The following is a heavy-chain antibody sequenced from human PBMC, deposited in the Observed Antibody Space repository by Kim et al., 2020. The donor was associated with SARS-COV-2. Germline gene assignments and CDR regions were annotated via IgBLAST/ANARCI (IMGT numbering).Heavy chain of an antibody. CDR3: AREGPGMSYGPDY. V-gene: IGHV4-61*02. CDR2: VYSTGSA. D-gene: IGHD3-16*01. Sequence: SETLSLTCTVSSASINRGGYYWSWIRQPAGKGLEWIGRVYSTGSANYNPSLESRVTISVDTSKNQFSLEVNSVTAADTAVYFCAREGPGMSYGPDYWGQGTLVTVSS. CDR1: SASINRGGYY. J-gene: IGHJ4*02.